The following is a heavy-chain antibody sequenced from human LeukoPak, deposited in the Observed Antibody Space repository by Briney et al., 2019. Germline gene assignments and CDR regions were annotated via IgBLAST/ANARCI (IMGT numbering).Heavy chain of an antibody. CDR3: ARALDCSSTSCYNEGPPTVTTVSYYFDY. CDR2: ISSSSYI. D-gene: IGHD2-2*02. Sequence: GGSLRLSCAASGFTFSSYSMNWVRQAPGKGLEWVSSISSSSYIYYADSVKGRFTISRDNAKNSLYLQMNSLRAEDTAVYYCARALDCSSTSCYNEGPPTVTTVSYYFDYWGQGTLVTVSS. J-gene: IGHJ4*02. CDR1: GFTFSSYS. V-gene: IGHV3-21*01.